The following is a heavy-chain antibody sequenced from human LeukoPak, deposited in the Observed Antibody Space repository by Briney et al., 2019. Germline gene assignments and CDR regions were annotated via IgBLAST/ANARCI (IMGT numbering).Heavy chain of an antibody. CDR2: ISSSSSYI. Sequence: GGSLRLSCAASGFTFSSYSMNWVRQAPGKGLEWVSSISSSSSYIYYADSVKGRFTISRDNAKNSLYLQMNSPRAEDTAVYYCARFDSGADYYYYGMDVWGQGTTVTVSS. V-gene: IGHV3-21*01. CDR1: GFTFSSYS. CDR3: ARFDSGADYYYYGMDV. D-gene: IGHD6-19*01. J-gene: IGHJ6*02.